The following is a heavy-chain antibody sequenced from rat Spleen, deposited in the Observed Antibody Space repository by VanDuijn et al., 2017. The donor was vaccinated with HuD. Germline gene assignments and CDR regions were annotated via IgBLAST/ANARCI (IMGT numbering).Heavy chain of an antibody. CDR1: GFTFSNAA. CDR2: IRTKPNNYAT. Sequence: VQLVESGGGLVQPKESLKISCAASGFTFSNAAMYWVRQAPGKGLEWVARIRTKPNNYATQYADSVRGRFTISRDDSIRMVHLQMNNLNTEDTAMSYCAAPGRDSWLAYWCPGTLLTVSS. D-gene: IGHD1-11*01. CDR3: AAPGRDSWLAY. V-gene: IGHV10-5*01. J-gene: IGHJ3*01.